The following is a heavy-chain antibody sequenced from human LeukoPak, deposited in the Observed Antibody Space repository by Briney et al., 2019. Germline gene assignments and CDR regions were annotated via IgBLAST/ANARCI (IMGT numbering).Heavy chain of an antibody. V-gene: IGHV3-23*01. J-gene: IGHJ4*02. Sequence: GGSLRLSCAASGFTFSSYAMSWVRQAPGKGLEWVSVISGSGGNTYYADSVKGRFTISRDNSKNTLYLQMNSLRAEDTAVYYCARVSDYEFDYWGQGTLVTVSS. D-gene: IGHD3-16*01. CDR1: GFTFSSYA. CDR2: ISGSGGNT. CDR3: ARVSDYEFDY.